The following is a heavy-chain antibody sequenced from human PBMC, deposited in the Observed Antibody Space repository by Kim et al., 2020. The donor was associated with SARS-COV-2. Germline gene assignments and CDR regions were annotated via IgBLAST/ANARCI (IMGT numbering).Heavy chain of an antibody. CDR3: ARDSDDSGSFFDY. J-gene: IGHJ4*02. Sequence: YYADTGKRRFPISRDNSKNTLYLQMNSLGVEDTAVYFCARDSDDSGSFFDYWGQGTLVTVSS. D-gene: IGHD3-10*01. V-gene: IGHV3-30*01.